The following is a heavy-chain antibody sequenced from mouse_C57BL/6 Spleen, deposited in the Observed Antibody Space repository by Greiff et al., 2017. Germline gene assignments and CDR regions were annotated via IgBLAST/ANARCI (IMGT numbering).Heavy chain of an antibody. J-gene: IGHJ1*03. CDR3: ARDALDGSSSWYFDV. V-gene: IGHV3-1*01. Sequence: VQLKESGPGMVKPSQSLSLTCTVTGYSITSGYDWHWIRHFPGNKLEWMGYISYSGSTNYNPSLKSRISITHDTSKNHFFLKLNSVTTEDTATYYCARDALDGSSSWYFDVWGTGTTVTVSS. CDR1: GYSITSGYD. D-gene: IGHD1-1*01. CDR2: ISYSGST.